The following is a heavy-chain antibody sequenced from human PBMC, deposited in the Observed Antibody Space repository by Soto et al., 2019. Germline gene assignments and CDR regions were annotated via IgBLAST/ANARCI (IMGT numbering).Heavy chain of an antibody. CDR2: ISYDGTTK. D-gene: IGHD2-21*02. J-gene: IGHJ4*02. CDR3: AKLWGYGSDSAHFDY. V-gene: IGHV3-30*18. Sequence: QVQLVESGGGVVQPGRSLRLSCAASRFTFSNYAMHWVRQAPGKGLEWVAVISYDGTTKYYADSVEGRFTISRDNSKSTLYLQMNSLRVEDSAVYYCAKLWGYGSDSAHFDYWGQGTLVIVSS. CDR1: RFTFSNYA.